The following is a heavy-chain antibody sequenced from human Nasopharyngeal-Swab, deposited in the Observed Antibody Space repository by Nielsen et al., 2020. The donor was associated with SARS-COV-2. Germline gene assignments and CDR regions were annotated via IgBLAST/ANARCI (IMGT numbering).Heavy chain of an antibody. Sequence: GGSLRLSCAASGFTFDDYAMYWVRQAPGKGLEWVSGISWNGNIRGHADSVEGRFTISRDNAKSSLYLLMNSLRVEDTALYYCARENNWEALRYFDLWGRGTLVTVSS. CDR3: ARENNWEALRYFDL. D-gene: IGHD1-20*01. V-gene: IGHV3-9*01. CDR1: GFTFDDYA. J-gene: IGHJ2*01. CDR2: ISWNGNIR.